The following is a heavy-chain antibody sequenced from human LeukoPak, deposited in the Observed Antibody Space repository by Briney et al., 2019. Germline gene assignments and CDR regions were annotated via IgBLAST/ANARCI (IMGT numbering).Heavy chain of an antibody. Sequence: GASVKVSCKASGYTFSSYGISWVRQAPGQGLEWMGWISAYNGNTNYAQKVQGRVTLTTETSTSTAYMELRSLRSDDTAVYYCARDHQLGSSGYYAAYWGQGTLVTVSS. D-gene: IGHD3-22*01. V-gene: IGHV1-18*01. CDR2: ISAYNGNT. CDR1: GYTFSSYG. CDR3: ARDHQLGSSGYYAAY. J-gene: IGHJ4*02.